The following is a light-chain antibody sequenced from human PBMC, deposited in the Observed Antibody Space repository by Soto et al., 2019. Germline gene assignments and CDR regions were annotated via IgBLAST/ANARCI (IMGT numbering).Light chain of an antibody. Sequence: EMLMTQSPATLSVSTGERATLSCRASQSVSSNLAWYQQKPGQAPRLLIYGASTRATGIPARFSGSGSGTEFTLTISSLQSEDFAVYYCQQYNNWPRTFGQGTK. J-gene: IGKJ1*01. V-gene: IGKV3-15*01. CDR1: QSVSSN. CDR3: QQYNNWPRT. CDR2: GAS.